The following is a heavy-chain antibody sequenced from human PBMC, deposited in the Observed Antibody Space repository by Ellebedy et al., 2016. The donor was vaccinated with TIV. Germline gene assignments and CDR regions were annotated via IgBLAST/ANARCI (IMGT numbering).Heavy chain of an antibody. D-gene: IGHD2-15*01. V-gene: IGHV1-69*02. J-gene: IGHJ4*02. CDR1: GGTFSSYT. CDR2: IIPFLGIT. CDR3: ARANQQGVVVVGPAPNFDF. Sequence: ASVKVSCKSSGGTFSSYTISWVRQAPGQGLEWMGRIIPFLGITNSAQKFQGRVTMTTDTSTSTAFMEVRSLRSDETAVYYCARANQQGVVVVGPAPNFDFWGQGTLVTVSS.